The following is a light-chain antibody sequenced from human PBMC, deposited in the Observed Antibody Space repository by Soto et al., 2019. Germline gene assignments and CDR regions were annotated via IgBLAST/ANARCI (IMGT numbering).Light chain of an antibody. Sequence: EIVMTQSPATLSVSPGERATLSCRASQSVTSNLAWYQQKPGQAPRLLIYGPSTRATGIPARFSGSGSGTEFTLTISSLQSQDFAVYYCQQYNSWPRTFGGATKVVIK. J-gene: IGKJ4*01. CDR3: QQYNSWPRT. CDR1: QSVTSN. V-gene: IGKV3-15*01. CDR2: GPS.